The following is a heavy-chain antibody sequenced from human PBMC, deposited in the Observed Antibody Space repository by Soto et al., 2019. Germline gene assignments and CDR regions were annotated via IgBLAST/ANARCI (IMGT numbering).Heavy chain of an antibody. D-gene: IGHD3-16*02. J-gene: IGHJ3*02. V-gene: IGHV4-34*01. CDR3: ARPNMITFGGVIVHDAFDI. CDR1: GGSFSGYY. CDR2: INHSGST. Sequence: QVQLQQWGAGLLKPSETLSLTCAVYGGSFSGYYWSWIRQPPGKGLEWIGEINHSGSTNYNPSLKSRVTISVDTSKNQFSLKLSSVTAADTAVYYCARPNMITFGGVIVHDAFDIWGQGTMVTVSS.